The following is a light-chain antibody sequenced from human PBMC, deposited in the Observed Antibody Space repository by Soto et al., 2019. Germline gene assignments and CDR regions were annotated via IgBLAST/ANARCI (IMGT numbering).Light chain of an antibody. Sequence: EIVLTQSPGTLSLSPGERATLSCRASQSVSSSYLAWYQQKPGQAPRLLIYGASSRATGIPDRFSGSGSGTDFTLTISRLEPEDSAVYYCQQYLISPKTFGQGT. CDR3: QQYLISPKT. CDR1: QSVSSSY. V-gene: IGKV3-20*01. CDR2: GAS. J-gene: IGKJ1*01.